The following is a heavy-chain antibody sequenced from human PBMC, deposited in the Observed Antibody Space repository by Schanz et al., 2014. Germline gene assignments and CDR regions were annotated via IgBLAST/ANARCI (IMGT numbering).Heavy chain of an antibody. V-gene: IGHV3-7*01. D-gene: IGHD3-3*01. J-gene: IGHJ4*02. Sequence: EMQLLESGGGLVEPGGSLRLSCAASGFSFSSYAMGWVRQARGKGLEWVANIKQDESEKYYVDSVKGRFTISRDNAKNSLFLHMNSLRAEDTAVYYCVRDSFFAFDYWGQGTLVTVSS. CDR1: GFSFSSYA. CDR3: VRDSFFAFDY. CDR2: IKQDESEK.